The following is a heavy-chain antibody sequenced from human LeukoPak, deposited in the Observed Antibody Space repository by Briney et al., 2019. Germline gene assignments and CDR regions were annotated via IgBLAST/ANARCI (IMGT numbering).Heavy chain of an antibody. D-gene: IGHD2-21*02. CDR3: ARVPGYCGGDCYFDY. CDR1: GFTFSSYW. V-gene: IGHV3-7*01. J-gene: IGHJ4*02. Sequence: GSLRLSCAASGFTFSSYWMSWVRQAPGKGLEWVPNIKQDGSEKYYVDSVKGRFTISRDNAKNSLYLQMNSLRAEDTAVYYCARVPGYCGGDCYFDYWGQGTLVTVSS. CDR2: IKQDGSEK.